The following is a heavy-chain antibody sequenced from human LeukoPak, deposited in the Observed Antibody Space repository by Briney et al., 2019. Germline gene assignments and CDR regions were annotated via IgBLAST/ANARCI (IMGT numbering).Heavy chain of an antibody. CDR2: IIPMYATA. CDR1: GGTLSSFA. Sequence: EASVKVSCTVSGGTLSSFAISWARQAPGQGLEWMGGIIPMYATANYAQKFQGRVTVTADESTSTAYMELSSLRSEDTAVYYCASRWILGYCSSNTCGHNYYNGMDVWGKGTTVTVSS. J-gene: IGHJ6*04. D-gene: IGHD2-2*01. V-gene: IGHV1-69*13. CDR3: ASRWILGYCSSNTCGHNYYNGMDV.